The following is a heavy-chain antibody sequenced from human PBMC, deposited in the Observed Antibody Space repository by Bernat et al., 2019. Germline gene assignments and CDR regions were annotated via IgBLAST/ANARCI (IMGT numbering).Heavy chain of an antibody. J-gene: IGHJ6*02. V-gene: IGHV3-74*01. Sequence: EVQLVESGGGLVQPGGSLRLSCVGSGFTFSGYWIHWVRQGPGKGLVWVSRTNSDGSSTTYADSVKGRFTISRDNPKNTLELQMNSLRAEDTAVYYCARDIGGSSGWYGMDVWGQGTTVTVS. CDR1: GFTFSGYW. CDR3: ARDIGGSSGWYGMDV. D-gene: IGHD6-19*01. CDR2: TNSDGSST.